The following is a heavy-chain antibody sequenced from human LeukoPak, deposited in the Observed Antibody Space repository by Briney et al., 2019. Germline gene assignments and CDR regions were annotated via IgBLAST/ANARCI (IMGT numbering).Heavy chain of an antibody. D-gene: IGHD5-24*01. J-gene: IGHJ4*02. CDR1: GASISSYY. V-gene: IGHV4-59*08. CDR3: ARHGGGLSFDY. CDR2: IYDSGST. Sequence: SETLSLTCTVSGASISSYYWSWIRQPPGKGLEWIAYIYDSGSTNYNPSLKSRVTTSVDTSKNQFSLMLSSVTAADTAVYFCARHGGGLSFDYWGQGTLVTVSS.